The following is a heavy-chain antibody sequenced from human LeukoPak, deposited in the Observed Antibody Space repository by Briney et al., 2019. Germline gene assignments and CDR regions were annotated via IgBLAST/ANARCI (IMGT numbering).Heavy chain of an antibody. CDR1: GYTFTSYD. D-gene: IGHD1-26*01. Sequence: ASVKVSCKASGYTFTSYDINWVRQATGQGLEWMGWMNPNSGNTNYAQKFQGRVTMTRDTSISTAYMELSRLRSDDTAVYYCARDLVGAVDFDYWGQGTLVTVSS. V-gene: IGHV1-8*01. J-gene: IGHJ4*02. CDR2: MNPNSGNT. CDR3: ARDLVGAVDFDY.